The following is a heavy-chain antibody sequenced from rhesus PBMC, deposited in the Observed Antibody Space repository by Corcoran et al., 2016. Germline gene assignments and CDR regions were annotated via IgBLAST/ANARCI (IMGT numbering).Heavy chain of an antibody. D-gene: IGHD1-1*01. CDR3: ASGNRWYFDL. V-gene: IGHV4-169*02. Sequence: QLQLQESGPGLVKPSETLSVTCAVSGGSISSRYWSWIRQAPGKGLEWIGYIYGSGSSTNYNTSLKSRVTLSVDTSKNQLALKLSSVTAADTAMYYCASGNRWYFDLWGPGTPITISS. CDR1: GGSISSRY. J-gene: IGHJ2*01. CDR2: IYGSGSST.